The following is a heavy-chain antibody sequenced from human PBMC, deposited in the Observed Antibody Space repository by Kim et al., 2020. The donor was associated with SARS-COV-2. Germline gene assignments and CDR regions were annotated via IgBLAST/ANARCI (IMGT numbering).Heavy chain of an antibody. CDR3: ARNAWGCSGGSCYSGWFDP. J-gene: IGHJ5*02. D-gene: IGHD2-15*01. CDR2: INPNSGGT. V-gene: IGHV1-2*02. CDR1: GYTFTGYY. Sequence: ASVKVSCKASGYTFTGYYMHWVRQAPGQGLEWMGWINPNSGGTNYAQKFQGRVTMTRDTSISTAYMELSRLRSDDTAVYYCARNAWGCSGGSCYSGWFDPWGQGTLVTVSS.